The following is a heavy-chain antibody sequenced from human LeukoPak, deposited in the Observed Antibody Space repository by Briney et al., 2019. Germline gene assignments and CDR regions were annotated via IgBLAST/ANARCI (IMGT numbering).Heavy chain of an antibody. CDR3: ARVGSDYYGRDV. J-gene: IGHJ6*02. D-gene: IGHD3-16*01. Sequence: GGSLRLSCAASGFTFSSYSMNWVRQAPGKGLEWVSSTSSSSTYIYYADSVKGRFTISRDNAKNSLYLQMNSLRAEDTAVYYCARVGSDYYGRDVGGQGTTVTVSS. CDR1: GFTFSSYS. V-gene: IGHV3-21*01. CDR2: TSSSSTYI.